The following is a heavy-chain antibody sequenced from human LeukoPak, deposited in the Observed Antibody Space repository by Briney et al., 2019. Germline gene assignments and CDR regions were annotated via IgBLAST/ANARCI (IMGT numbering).Heavy chain of an antibody. CDR2: FNPRGGST. Sequence: ASVKVSCKASGYTFTSYGISWVRQAPGQGLEWMGTFNPRGGSTSYALKFQGRVTMTRDMSTSTVYMELSSLRSEDTAVYYCARDAGGPYINSSEWFDPWGQGTLVTVSS. CDR1: GYTFTSYG. CDR3: ARDAGGPYINSSEWFDP. V-gene: IGHV1-46*01. D-gene: IGHD6-6*01. J-gene: IGHJ5*02.